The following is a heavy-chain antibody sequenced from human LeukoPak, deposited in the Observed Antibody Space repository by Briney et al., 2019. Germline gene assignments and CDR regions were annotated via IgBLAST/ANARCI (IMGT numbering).Heavy chain of an antibody. CDR1: GFTVSSNY. Sequence: GGSLRLSCAASGFTVSSNYMSWVRQAPGKGLEWVAVISYDGSDKSYTDSVKGRFTISRDNSKNTLFLQVNSLRAEDTAMYYCAARGFRCQPATAKNPLDCWGQGTLVTVSS. V-gene: IGHV3-30*03. CDR2: ISYDGSDK. D-gene: IGHD1-14*01. CDR3: AARGFRCQPATAKNPLDC. J-gene: IGHJ4*02.